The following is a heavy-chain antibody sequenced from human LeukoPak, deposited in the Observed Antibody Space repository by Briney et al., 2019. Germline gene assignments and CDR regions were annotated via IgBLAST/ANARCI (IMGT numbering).Heavy chain of an antibody. V-gene: IGHV4-59*01. CDR1: GGSISSYY. J-gene: IGHJ6*03. D-gene: IGHD1-26*01. Sequence: PSETLSLTCTVSGGSISSYYWSWIRQPPGKGLEWTGYIYYSGSTNYNPSLKSRVTISVDTSKNQFSLKLSSVTAADTAVYYCYVGATIDYYYMDVWGKGTTVTVSS. CDR2: IYYSGST. CDR3: YVGATIDYYYMDV.